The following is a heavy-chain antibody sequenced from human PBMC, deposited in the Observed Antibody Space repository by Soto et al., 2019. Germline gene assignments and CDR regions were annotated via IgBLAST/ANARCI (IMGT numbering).Heavy chain of an antibody. CDR1: GGTFSSYA. J-gene: IGHJ4*02. CDR2: IIPIFGTA. CDR3: ARDRPFGGWYDY. V-gene: IGHV1-69*13. Sequence: SVKVSCKASGGTFSSYAISWVRQAPGQGLEWMGGIIPIFGTANYAQKFQGRVTITADESTSTAYMELSSLRSEDTAVYYCARDRPFGGWYDYWGKGTLVTVSS. D-gene: IGHD6-19*01.